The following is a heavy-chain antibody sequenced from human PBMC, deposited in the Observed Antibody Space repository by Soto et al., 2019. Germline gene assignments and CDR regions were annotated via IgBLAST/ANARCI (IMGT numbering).Heavy chain of an antibody. CDR2: IYYSGST. D-gene: IGHD3-22*01. CDR1: GVSISSGGYY. CDR3: AREYYYDSSGFDY. J-gene: IGHJ4*02. Sequence: QVQLQESGPGLVKPSQTLSLTCTVSGVSISSGGYYWTWIRQHPQKGLEWIGHIYYSGSTYYNPSLKSRVTVSVDTSKNQCSLKLSSVTAGDPAVDYCAREYYYDSSGFDYWGQGTLVTVSS. V-gene: IGHV4-31*03.